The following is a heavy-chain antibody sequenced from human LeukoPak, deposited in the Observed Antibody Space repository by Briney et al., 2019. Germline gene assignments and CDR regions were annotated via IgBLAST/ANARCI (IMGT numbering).Heavy chain of an antibody. J-gene: IGHJ3*02. CDR3: ARAVVGANDAFDI. V-gene: IGHV1-69*13. CDR1: GGTFSSHA. Sequence: GASVKVSCKASGGTFSSHAISWVRQAPGQGLEWMGGIIPIFGTANYAQKFQGRVTITADESTSTAYMELSSLRSEDTAVYYCARAVVGANDAFDIWGQGTMVTVSS. CDR2: IIPIFGTA. D-gene: IGHD1-26*01.